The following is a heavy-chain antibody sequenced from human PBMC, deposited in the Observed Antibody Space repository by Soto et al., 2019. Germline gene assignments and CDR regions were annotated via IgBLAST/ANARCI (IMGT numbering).Heavy chain of an antibody. CDR2: ISNTSRTK. J-gene: IGHJ6*02. D-gene: IGHD1-1*01. CDR1: GFDFSKYN. V-gene: IGHV3-48*02. CDR3: ARDGIRGYDMDV. Sequence: EVQVVESGGGLIQPGGSLRLSCAGSGFDFSKYNMDWVRQAPGKGLEWISYISNTSRTKFYADSVKGRFTISRDNARSSLFLEMNSLRDEDTAIYFCARDGIRGYDMDVWGQASTVTVSS.